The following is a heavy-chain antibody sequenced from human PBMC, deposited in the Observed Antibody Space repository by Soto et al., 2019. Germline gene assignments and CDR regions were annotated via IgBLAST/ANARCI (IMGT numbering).Heavy chain of an antibody. CDR2: IYYSGST. J-gene: IGHJ4*02. D-gene: IGHD3-22*01. Sequence: SETLSLTCTVSGGAISSRSYYWGWIGQPPGQELEWIGSIYYSGSTYYNPSLKSRVTISVDTSKNQFSLKLSSVTAADTAVYYCATTPSYDSSGYYHPTIDYWGQGTLVSVSS. CDR1: GGAISSRSYY. V-gene: IGHV4-39*01. CDR3: ATTPSYDSSGYYHPTIDY.